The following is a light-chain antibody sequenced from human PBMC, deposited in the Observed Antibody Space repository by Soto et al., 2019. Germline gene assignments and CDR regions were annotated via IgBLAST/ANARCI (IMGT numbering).Light chain of an antibody. CDR1: QSVSSN. Sequence: EIVTTQSPATLSVSPGERATLSCRASQSVSSNLAWYQQKHGQAPRLLIYGASTRATGIPARFSGSGSGTELTITISSLQSEDFEVYYCQQYNNWPRTFGQGTKVDIK. J-gene: IGKJ1*01. CDR3: QQYNNWPRT. CDR2: GAS. V-gene: IGKV3-15*01.